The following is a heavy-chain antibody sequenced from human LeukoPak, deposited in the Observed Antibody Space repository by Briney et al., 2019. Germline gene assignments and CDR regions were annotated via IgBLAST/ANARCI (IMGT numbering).Heavy chain of an antibody. Sequence: PSETLSLTCTVSGYSISSGYYWGWIRQPPGKGLEWIGSIYHSGSTYYNPSLKSRVTISVDTSKNQFSLKLSSVTAADTAVYYCGCVVVAGQNWFDPWAREPWSPSPQ. V-gene: IGHV4-38-2*02. J-gene: IGHJ5*02. CDR3: GCVVVAGQNWFDP. CDR1: GYSISSGYY. D-gene: IGHD2-15*01. CDR2: IYHSGST.